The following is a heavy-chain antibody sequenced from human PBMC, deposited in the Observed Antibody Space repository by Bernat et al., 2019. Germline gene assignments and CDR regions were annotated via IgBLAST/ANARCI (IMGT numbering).Heavy chain of an antibody. D-gene: IGHD6-19*01. CDR2: ISYDGRDK. Sequence: QVQLVESGGGVVQPGTSLRLSCAASGFTFSSYGMHWVRQAPGKGLEWVALISYDGRDKYYVDSVKGRFTISRDNSKNTLYLQMNSLRDEDTAVYHCVKTEGWLVSRPPFDYWGRGTLVTVSS. CDR3: VKTEGWLVSRPPFDY. CDR1: GFTFSSYG. V-gene: IGHV3-30*18. J-gene: IGHJ4*02.